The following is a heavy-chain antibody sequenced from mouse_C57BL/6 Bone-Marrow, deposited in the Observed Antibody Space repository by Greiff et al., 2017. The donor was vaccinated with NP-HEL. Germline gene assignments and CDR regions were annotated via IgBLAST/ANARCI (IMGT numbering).Heavy chain of an antibody. V-gene: IGHV14-4*01. D-gene: IGHD1-1*01. J-gene: IGHJ1*03. Sequence: EVKLQESGAELVRPGASVKLSCTASGFNIKDDYMHWVKQRPEQGLEWIGWIDPENGDTEYASKFQGKATITADTSSNTAYLQLSSLTSEDTAVYYCTGYYYGSSRYFDVWGTGTTVTVSS. CDR3: TGYYYGSSRYFDV. CDR2: IDPENGDT. CDR1: GFNIKDDY.